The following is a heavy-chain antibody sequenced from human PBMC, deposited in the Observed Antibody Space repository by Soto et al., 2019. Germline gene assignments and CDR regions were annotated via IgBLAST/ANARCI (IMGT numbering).Heavy chain of an antibody. CDR3: ARKYCSGGSCYPDY. CDR1: GFSLSNARMG. Sequence: SGPTLVNPTETLTLTCTVSGFSLSNARMGVSLIRQPPGKALEWLAHIFSNDEKSYSTSLKSRLTISKDTSKSQVVLTMTNMDPVDTATYYCARKYCSGGSCYPDYWGQGTLVTVSS. J-gene: IGHJ4*02. V-gene: IGHV2-26*01. CDR2: IFSNDEK. D-gene: IGHD2-15*01.